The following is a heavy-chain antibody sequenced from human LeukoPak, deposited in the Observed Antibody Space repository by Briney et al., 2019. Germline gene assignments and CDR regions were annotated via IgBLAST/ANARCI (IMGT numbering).Heavy chain of an antibody. D-gene: IGHD3-22*01. CDR3: ARGDDSGYYDYFDY. V-gene: IGHV3-53*01. CDR1: GFTVDSNY. CDR2: IYTGGNT. J-gene: IGHJ4*02. Sequence: GGSLRLSCAASGFTVDSNYLSWARQAPGKGLEWVSTIYTGGNTYYAASVKRRFTISRDFSNNTVLFHMNSLRAEDTAMYYCARGDDSGYYDYFDYWGQGALVTVSS.